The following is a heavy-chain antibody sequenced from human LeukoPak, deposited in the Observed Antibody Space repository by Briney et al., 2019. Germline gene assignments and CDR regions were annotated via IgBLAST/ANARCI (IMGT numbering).Heavy chain of an antibody. J-gene: IGHJ4*02. Sequence: GGSLRLSCAASGFTFSRYWMSWVRQAPGKGLEWVANIKQDGSEKYYVGSVEGRFTISRDNAKNSLYLQMNSLRVEDMAVYYCTREEGNGWSPVDYWGQGTLVTVSS. V-gene: IGHV3-7*01. D-gene: IGHD6-19*01. CDR1: GFTFSRYW. CDR2: IKQDGSEK. CDR3: TREEGNGWSPVDY.